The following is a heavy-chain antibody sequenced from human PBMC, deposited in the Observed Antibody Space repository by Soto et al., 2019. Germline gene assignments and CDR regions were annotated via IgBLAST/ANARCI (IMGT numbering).Heavy chain of an antibody. CDR2: IDPSGDT. Sequence: QVQLQESGPGLVKSSETLSLTCAVSGGSISNSHWWSWVRQSPGKGLEWIGEIDPSGDTNYNPAIESRVIMSGDKSGNPFSLELTSVTAADTAVYYCVRVQGIGTFGVVRSAWFASWGQGDLVTVSS. D-gene: IGHD3-3*01. CDR1: GGSISNSHW. J-gene: IGHJ5*01. V-gene: IGHV4-4*02. CDR3: VRVQGIGTFGVVRSAWFAS.